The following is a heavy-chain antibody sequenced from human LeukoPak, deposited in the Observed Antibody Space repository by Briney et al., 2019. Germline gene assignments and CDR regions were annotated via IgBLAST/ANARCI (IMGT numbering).Heavy chain of an antibody. D-gene: IGHD2-8*01. CDR1: GYTFTSYY. V-gene: IGHV1-46*01. CDR3: AREWTNGGGDNGFDP. Sequence: GPSVKVSCKASGYTFTSYYMHWVRQAPGQGLEWMGIINPSGGTTSYAQKFQGRVSMTRDTSTSTFYMELSSLRAEDTAVYYCAREWTNGGGDNGFDPWGQGTLVTVSS. CDR2: INPSGGTT. J-gene: IGHJ5*02.